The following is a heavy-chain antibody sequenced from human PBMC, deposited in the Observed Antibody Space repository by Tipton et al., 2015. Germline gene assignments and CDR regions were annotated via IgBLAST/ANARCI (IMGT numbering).Heavy chain of an antibody. J-gene: IGHJ3*02. CDR1: GGSISNTNFY. V-gene: IGHV4-39*01. CDR2: IYYSGDS. D-gene: IGHD3-22*01. Sequence: LRLSCTVSGGSISNTNFYWGWIRQPPGKGLEWIASIYYSGDSYYKPSLQSRVTISADTSKNQFSLKLTSVTAADTAVFYCGAYYDSSGYLDDAFDIWGQGTMVTVSS. CDR3: GAYYDSSGYLDDAFDI.